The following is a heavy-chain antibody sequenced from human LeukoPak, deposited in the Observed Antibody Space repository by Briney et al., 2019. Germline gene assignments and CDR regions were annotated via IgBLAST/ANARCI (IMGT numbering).Heavy chain of an antibody. V-gene: IGHV4-61*09. D-gene: IGHD3-22*01. CDR3: ARGILRDYYDSSGFYHRGGVGY. CDR2: IHTSGTM. CDR1: GGSVSTGSYY. J-gene: IGHJ4*02. Sequence: SETLSLTCTVSGGSVSTGSYYWSWIRQPAGRGLEWIGHIHTSGTMNYNASLKSRVRISVETSKNQFSLRLSSVTAADTAVYFCARGILRDYYDSSGFYHRGGVGYWGQGTLVTVSS.